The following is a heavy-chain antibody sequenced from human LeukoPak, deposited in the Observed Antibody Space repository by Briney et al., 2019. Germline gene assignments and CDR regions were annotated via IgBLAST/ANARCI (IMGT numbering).Heavy chain of an antibody. D-gene: IGHD7-27*01. J-gene: IGHJ2*01. V-gene: IGHV3-21*01. CDR1: GFIFSNYI. Sequence: GGSLRLSCAAPGFIFSNYIMNWFRQTPGKGLEWVSFISGSSYSIYYADSVKGRFTISRDNAKNSLYLQMNSLRAEDTAVYYCARRLTGDWHFDLWGRGTLVTVSS. CDR2: ISGSSYSI. CDR3: ARRLTGDWHFDL.